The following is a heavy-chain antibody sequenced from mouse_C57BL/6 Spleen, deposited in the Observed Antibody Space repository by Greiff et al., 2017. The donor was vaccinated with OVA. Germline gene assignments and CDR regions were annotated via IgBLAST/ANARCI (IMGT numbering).Heavy chain of an antibody. CDR3: ARQETGTWFAY. Sequence: EVNLVESGGGLVKPGGSLKLSCAASGFTFSDYGMHWVRQAPEKGLEWVAYISSGSSTIYSADTVKGRFTISRDNAKNTLFLQMTSLRSEDTAMYYCARQETGTWFAYWGQGTLVTVSA. J-gene: IGHJ3*01. D-gene: IGHD4-1*01. CDR2: ISSGSSTI. V-gene: IGHV5-17*01. CDR1: GFTFSDYG.